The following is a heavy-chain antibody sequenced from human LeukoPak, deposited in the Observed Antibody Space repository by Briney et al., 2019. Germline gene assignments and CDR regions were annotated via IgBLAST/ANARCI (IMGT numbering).Heavy chain of an antibody. CDR3: SKATPPRDGSNPDY. CDR1: RISFRHHA. CDR2: IFDSGAPS. V-gene: IGHV3-23*01. Sequence: PGGSLSLSCVASRISFRHHAMNWVRQAPGKRLEWVSSIFDSGAPSYYADSVKGRFTISRDNSKNTLYLQMNSLRAEDTALYYCSKATPPRDGSNPDYWGQGTLVTVSS. D-gene: IGHD5-24*01. J-gene: IGHJ4*02.